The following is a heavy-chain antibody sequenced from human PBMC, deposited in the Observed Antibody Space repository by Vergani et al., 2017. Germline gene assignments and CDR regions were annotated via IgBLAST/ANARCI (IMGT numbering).Heavy chain of an antibody. CDR1: GGSISSYY. V-gene: IGHV4-59*01. CDR2: NYYSGST. CDR3: ARDRITMVRGVIIHNWFDP. D-gene: IGHD3-10*01. J-gene: IGHJ5*02. Sequence: QVQLQESGPGLVKPSETLSLTCTVSGGSISSYYWSWIRQPPGKGLEWIWYNYYSGSTNYNPSLKSRVTISVDTSKNQFSLKLSSVTAADTAVYYCARDRITMVRGVIIHNWFDPWGQGTLVTVSS.